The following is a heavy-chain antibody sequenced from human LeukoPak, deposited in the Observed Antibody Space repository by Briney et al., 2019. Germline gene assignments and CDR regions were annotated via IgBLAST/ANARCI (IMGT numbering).Heavy chain of an antibody. D-gene: IGHD5-18*01. CDR2: INHSGSI. CDR3: ASRDTATGLD. V-gene: IGHV4-34*01. Sequence: SETLSLTCAVYDVSFSGYYWSWIRQPPGKGLEWIGEINHSGSINYNPSLESRVTISVDTSKNQFSLKLSSVTAADTAVYYCASRDTATGLDWGQGTLVTVSS. CDR1: DVSFSGYY. J-gene: IGHJ4*02.